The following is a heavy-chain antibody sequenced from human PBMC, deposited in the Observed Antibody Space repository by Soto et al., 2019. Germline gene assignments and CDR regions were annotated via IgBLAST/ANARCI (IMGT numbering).Heavy chain of an antibody. J-gene: IGHJ1*01. CDR3: ARRVMAGYSSSWSEYFQH. Sequence: QVQLVQSGAEVKKPGSSVKVSCKASGGTFSSYAISWVRQAPGQGLEWMGGIIPIFGTANYAQKFQGRVTITADESTSTAYMELSSLRSEDTAVYYCARRVMAGYSSSWSEYFQHWGQGTLVNVSS. V-gene: IGHV1-69*12. CDR2: IIPIFGTA. D-gene: IGHD6-13*01. CDR1: GGTFSSYA.